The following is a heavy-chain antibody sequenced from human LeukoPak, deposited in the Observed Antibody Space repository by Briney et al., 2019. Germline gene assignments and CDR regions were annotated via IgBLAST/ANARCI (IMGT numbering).Heavy chain of an antibody. CDR3: ARVKMGATVSDYYHYYLDV. CDR2: IISHGGST. CDR1: GFTLNSYT. J-gene: IGHJ6*03. Sequence: PGGSLRLSCAASGFTLNSYTMHWVRQAPGKGLEYVSAIISHGGSTHYADSVKGRFTISRDNSWNTLYLQMDSLRAEDMAVYYCARVKMGATVSDYYHYYLDVWGKGTTVTVSS. V-gene: IGHV3-64*02. D-gene: IGHD1-26*01.